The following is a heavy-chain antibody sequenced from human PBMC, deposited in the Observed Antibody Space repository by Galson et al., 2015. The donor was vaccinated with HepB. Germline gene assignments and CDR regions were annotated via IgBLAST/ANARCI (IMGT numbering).Heavy chain of an antibody. Sequence: SLRLSCAASGFTFSSYAMHWVRQAPGKGLEWVAVISYDGSNKYYADSVKGRFTISRDNSKNTLYLQMNSLRAEDTAVYYCAGYYYDSSGYTTFDYWGQGTLVTVSS. CDR2: ISYDGSNK. CDR3: AGYYYDSSGYTTFDY. V-gene: IGHV3-30-3*01. CDR1: GFTFSSYA. J-gene: IGHJ4*02. D-gene: IGHD3-22*01.